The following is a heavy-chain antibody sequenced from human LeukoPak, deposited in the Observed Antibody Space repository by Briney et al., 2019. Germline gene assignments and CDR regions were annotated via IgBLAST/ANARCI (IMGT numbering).Heavy chain of an antibody. J-gene: IGHJ5*02. CDR2: ISSSSSYI. V-gene: IGHV3-21*01. CDR1: GFTFSSYW. Sequence: PGGSLRLSCAASGFTFSSYWMNWVRQAPGKGLEWVSSISSSSSYIYYADSVKGRFTISRDNAKNSLYLQMNSLRAEDTAVYYCARGGRYDFLFDPWGQGTLVTVSS. CDR3: ARGGRYDFLFDP. D-gene: IGHD3-3*01.